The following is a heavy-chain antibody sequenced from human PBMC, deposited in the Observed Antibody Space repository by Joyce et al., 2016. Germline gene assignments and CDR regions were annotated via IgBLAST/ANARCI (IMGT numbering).Heavy chain of an antibody. J-gene: IGHJ6*02. Sequence: QMQLVESGGGVVQPGRSLRLSCAASGFPFASYALHWVGQAPGKGLEWVELISNNGRDKYYADSVKGRLTISRDNSNKMLYLQVNSLRPEDTAVYYCATCSGNFREDYQYGMDVWGQGTTVIVSS. CDR3: ATCSGNFREDYQYGMDV. CDR1: GFPFASYA. D-gene: IGHD1-26*01. CDR2: ISNNGRDK. V-gene: IGHV3-30*04.